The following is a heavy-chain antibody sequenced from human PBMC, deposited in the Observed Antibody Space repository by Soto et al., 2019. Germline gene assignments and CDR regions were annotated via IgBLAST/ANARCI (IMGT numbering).Heavy chain of an antibody. Sequence: QVQLVESGGGLVKPGGSLRLSCAASGFIFSGHYMNWFRQAPGKGLEWVSYISTTGTYTKYADSVKGRFTISRDNTKHSVYLQMSSLRVEDSALYYCATGAIVGSTGAFDIWGQGTMVTVSS. D-gene: IGHD1-26*01. V-gene: IGHV3-11*06. CDR3: ATGAIVGSTGAFDI. J-gene: IGHJ3*02. CDR2: ISTTGTYT. CDR1: GFIFSGHY.